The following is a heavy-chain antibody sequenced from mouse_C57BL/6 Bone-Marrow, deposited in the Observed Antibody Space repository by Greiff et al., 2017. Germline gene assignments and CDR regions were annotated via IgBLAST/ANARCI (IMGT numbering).Heavy chain of an antibody. CDR3: ARWGFAY. CDR2: INPYNGDT. CDR1: GYSFTGYF. Sequence: EVQRVESGPELVKPGDSVKISCKASGYSFTGYFMNWVMQSHGKSLEWIGRINPYNGDTFYNQKFKGKATLTVDKSSSTAHMELRSLTSEDSAVYYCARWGFAYWGQGTLVTVSA. V-gene: IGHV1-20*01. J-gene: IGHJ3*01.